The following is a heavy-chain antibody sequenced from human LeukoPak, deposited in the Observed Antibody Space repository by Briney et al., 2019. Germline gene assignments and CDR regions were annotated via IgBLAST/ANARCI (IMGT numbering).Heavy chain of an antibody. D-gene: IGHD3-9*01. V-gene: IGHV5-51*01. Sequence: GESLKISCKASEYIFSTHWIGWVRQMPGKGLEWMGVIYPGDSHTRYSPSFQGQGTISADKSISTAYLQWNSLKASDTAIYYCMRSPDIDILTGYSRYYFDYWGQGTLVTVSS. J-gene: IGHJ4*02. CDR1: EYIFSTHW. CDR2: IYPGDSHT. CDR3: MRSPDIDILTGYSRYYFDY.